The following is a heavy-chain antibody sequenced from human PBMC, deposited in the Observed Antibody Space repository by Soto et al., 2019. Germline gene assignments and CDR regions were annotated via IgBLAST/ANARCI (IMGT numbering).Heavy chain of an antibody. CDR1: GYTFTSYY. J-gene: IGHJ6*02. Sequence: ASVKVSCKASGYTFTSYYMHWVRQAPGQGLEWMGWINPNSGGTNYAQKFQGWVTMTRDTSISTAYMELSRLRSDDTAVYYCARGGKLGIVGQFYYYYYGMDVWGQGTTVTVSS. V-gene: IGHV1-2*04. D-gene: IGHD7-27*01. CDR3: ARGGKLGIVGQFYYYYYGMDV. CDR2: INPNSGGT.